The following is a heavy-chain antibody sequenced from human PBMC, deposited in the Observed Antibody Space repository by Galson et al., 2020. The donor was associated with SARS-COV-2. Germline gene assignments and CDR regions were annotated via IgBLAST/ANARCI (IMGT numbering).Heavy chain of an antibody. CDR3: ARAYYYDSSGYINWFDP. Sequence: SQTLSLTCAISGDSVSSNSAAWNWIRQSPSRGLEWLGRTYYRSKWYNDYAVTVKSRITINPDTSKNQFSLQLNSVTPEDTAVYYCARAYYYDSSGYINWFDPWGQGTLVTVSS. D-gene: IGHD3-22*01. CDR2: TYYRSKWYN. J-gene: IGHJ5*02. CDR1: GDSVSSNSAA. V-gene: IGHV6-1*01.